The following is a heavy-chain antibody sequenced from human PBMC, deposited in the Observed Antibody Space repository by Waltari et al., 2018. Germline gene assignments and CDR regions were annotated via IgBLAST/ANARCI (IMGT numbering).Heavy chain of an antibody. V-gene: IGHV3-23*01. CDR1: GSTFSSFA. D-gene: IGHD3-3*01. J-gene: IGHJ4*02. CDR3: ARSNFLDY. CDR2: VSSSGSNT. Sequence: EVQLLESGGDLVQPGGSLRLSCAAFGSTFSSFAFNWVRRAPGKGLEWVSTVSSSGSNTYYADSVKGRFTISRDNSKSTLYLQMSSLRADDTAVYYCARSNFLDYWGQGALVTVSS.